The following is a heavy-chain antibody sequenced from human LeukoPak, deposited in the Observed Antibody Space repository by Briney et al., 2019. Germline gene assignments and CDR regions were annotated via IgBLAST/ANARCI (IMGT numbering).Heavy chain of an antibody. Sequence: GGSLRLSCAASGFTFSNSAMGWVRQAPGKGLEWVSTLSGSGITTYYADSVKGRFTISRDNSKNTLYLQMNSLRAEDTAVYYCAKGIYSSGWSYFDYWGHGTLVTVSS. CDR3: AKGIYSSGWSYFDY. J-gene: IGHJ4*01. D-gene: IGHD6-19*01. CDR2: LSGSGITT. V-gene: IGHV3-23*01. CDR1: GFTFSNSA.